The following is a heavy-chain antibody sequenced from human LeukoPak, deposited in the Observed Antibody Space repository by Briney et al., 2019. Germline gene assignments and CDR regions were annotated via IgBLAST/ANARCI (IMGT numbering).Heavy chain of an antibody. D-gene: IGHD6-13*01. CDR3: ARQYSSTWSSMHFDY. CDR2: IYYRGST. J-gene: IGHJ4*02. V-gene: IGHV4-39*01. Sequence: SETLSLTCTVSGGSISSSDYYWGWIRQPPGKGLERIGSIYYRGSTYYNPSLKSRVTISVDTSKNQFSLKLSSVTAADTAVYYCARQYSSTWSSMHFDYWGQGTLVTVSS. CDR1: GGSISSSDYY.